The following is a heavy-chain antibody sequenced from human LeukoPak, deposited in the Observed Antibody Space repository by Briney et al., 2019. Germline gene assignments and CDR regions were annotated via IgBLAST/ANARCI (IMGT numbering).Heavy chain of an antibody. D-gene: IGHD4-23*01. CDR3: ARVPRWYVIDY. CDR2: ISSSGSTI. J-gene: IGHJ4*02. CDR1: GFTFSSYE. Sequence: AGGSLRLSCAASGFTFSSYEMKWVRQAPGKGLEWVSYISSSGSTIYYADSVKGRFTISRDNAKNSLYLQMNSLRAEDTAVYYCARVPRWYVIDYWGQGTLVTVSS. V-gene: IGHV3-48*03.